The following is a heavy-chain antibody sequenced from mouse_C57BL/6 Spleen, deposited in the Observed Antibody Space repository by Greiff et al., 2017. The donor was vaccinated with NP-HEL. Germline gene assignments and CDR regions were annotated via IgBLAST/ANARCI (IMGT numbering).Heavy chain of an antibody. CDR3: ASLYGSSYDFDY. Sequence: EVMLVESGGDLVKPGGSLKLSCAASGFTFSSYGMSWVRQTPDKRLEWVATISSGGSYTYYPDSVKGRFTISRDNAKNTLYLQMSSLKSEDTAMYYCASLYGSSYDFDYWSQGTTLTVSS. D-gene: IGHD1-1*01. J-gene: IGHJ2*01. CDR2: ISSGGSYT. V-gene: IGHV5-6*01. CDR1: GFTFSSYG.